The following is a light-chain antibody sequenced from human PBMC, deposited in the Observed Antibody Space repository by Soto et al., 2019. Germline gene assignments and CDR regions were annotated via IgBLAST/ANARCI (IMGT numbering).Light chain of an antibody. CDR2: DTS. V-gene: IGLV7-46*01. J-gene: IGLJ2*01. Sequence: QAVVTQEPSLTGVPGGAGTLTCGSSTGPVTSGHYPYWFQQKPGQAPRTLIYDTSNKHLWTPARFSGSLLGGKGALTLSGAQPEDEADYYCLLFYDDARVVFGGGTKVTVL. CDR3: LLFYDDARVV. CDR1: TGPVTSGHY.